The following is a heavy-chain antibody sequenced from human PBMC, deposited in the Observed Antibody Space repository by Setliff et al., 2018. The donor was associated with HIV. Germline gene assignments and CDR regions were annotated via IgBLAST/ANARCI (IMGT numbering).Heavy chain of an antibody. CDR2: ISPDNGAA. J-gene: IGHJ3*01. CDR3: ARPRVFDSFDV. V-gene: IGHV1-2*06. CDR1: AYSFTDYF. Sequence: ASVKVSCKASAYSFTDYFIHWVRQAPGQGLEWIGRISPDNGAAEYAPKFQGRVRMTLDTSISTAYLEIPRLTSDDAAVYYCARPRVFDSFDVWGQGTLVTVSS.